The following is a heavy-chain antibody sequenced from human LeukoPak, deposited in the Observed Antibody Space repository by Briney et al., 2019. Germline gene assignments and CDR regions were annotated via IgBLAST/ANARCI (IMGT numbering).Heavy chain of an antibody. V-gene: IGHV3-15*01. J-gene: IGHJ6*03. CDR3: TTGTAYYYYYYMDV. CDR1: GFTFSNAW. CDR2: IKSKTDGGTT. Sequence: GGSLRLSCAASGFTFSNAWMSWVRQAPGKGLEWVGRIKSKTDGGTTDYAAPVKGRFTISRDDSKNRLYLQMNSLKTEDTAVYYCTTGTAYYYYYYMDVWGKGTTVTVSS. D-gene: IGHD1-14*01.